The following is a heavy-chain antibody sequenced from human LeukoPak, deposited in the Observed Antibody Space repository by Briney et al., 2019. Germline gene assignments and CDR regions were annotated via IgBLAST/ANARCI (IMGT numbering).Heavy chain of an antibody. J-gene: IGHJ6*02. CDR3: ARCGDCFKDYYYGMDV. D-gene: IGHD2-21*02. Sequence: GESLKISCKGSGYSFTSYWIGWVRQMPGKGLEWMGIIYPGDSDTRYSPSFQGQVTISADKSISTAYLQWSSLKASDTAMYYCARCGDCFKDYYYGMDVWGQGTTVTVSS. V-gene: IGHV5-51*01. CDR2: IYPGDSDT. CDR1: GYSFTSYW.